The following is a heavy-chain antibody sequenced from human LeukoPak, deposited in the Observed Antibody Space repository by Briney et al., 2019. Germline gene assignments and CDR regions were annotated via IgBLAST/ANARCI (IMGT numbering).Heavy chain of an antibody. V-gene: IGHV1-69*05. CDR2: IIPIFGTA. CDR1: GGTFSSYA. D-gene: IGHD5-12*01. J-gene: IGHJ4*02. CDR3: ARGQVATIPSHFDY. Sequence: SVKVSCKASGGTFSSYAISWVRQAPGQGLEWMGGIIPIFGTANYAQKFQGRVTITTDESTSTAYMELSSLRSEDTAVYYCARGQVATIPSHFDYWGQGTLVTVSS.